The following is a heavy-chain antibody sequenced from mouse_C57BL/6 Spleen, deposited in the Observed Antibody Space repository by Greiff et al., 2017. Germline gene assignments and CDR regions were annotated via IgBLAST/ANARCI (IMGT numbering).Heavy chain of an antibody. D-gene: IGHD2-3*01. CDR2: ISDGGSYT. J-gene: IGHJ3*01. V-gene: IGHV5-4*03. CDR1: GFTFSSYA. CDR3: ARSTRDGYSFAY. Sequence: EVKLQESGGGLVKPGGSLKLSCAASGFTFSSYAMSWVRQTPEKRLEWVATISDGGSYTYYPDNVKGRFTISRDNAKNNLYLQMSHLKSEDTAMYYCARSTRDGYSFAYWGQGTLVTVSA.